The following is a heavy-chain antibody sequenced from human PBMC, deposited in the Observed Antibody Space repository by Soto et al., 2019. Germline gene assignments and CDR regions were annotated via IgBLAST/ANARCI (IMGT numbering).Heavy chain of an antibody. CDR3: ARDDKGNGWFGELLY. CDR1: GFAFNNFD. J-gene: IGHJ4*02. Sequence: QVQLVESGGGVVQPGRSLRLSCAASGFAFNNFDMHWVRQAPGKGLEWVAVISYDGNNRYYIDSVKGRFTISRDNSKNTLYLQMNSLRIEDTAVYYCARDDKGNGWFGELLYWGQGTLVTVSS. CDR2: ISYDGNNR. D-gene: IGHD3-10*01. V-gene: IGHV3-30*03.